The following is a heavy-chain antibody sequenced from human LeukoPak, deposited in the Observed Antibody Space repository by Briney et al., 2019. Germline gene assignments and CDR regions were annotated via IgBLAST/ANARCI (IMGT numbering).Heavy chain of an antibody. Sequence: SETLSLTCAVYGGSFSGYYWSWIRQPPGKGLEWIGEINHSGSTNYNPSLKSRVTISVDTSKNQFSLKLSSVTAADTAVYYCAREIRGGSSSSGVGYYFDYWGQGTLVTVSS. CDR2: INHSGST. CDR1: GGSFSGYY. D-gene: IGHD6-6*01. V-gene: IGHV4-34*01. J-gene: IGHJ4*02. CDR3: AREIRGGSSSSGVGYYFDY.